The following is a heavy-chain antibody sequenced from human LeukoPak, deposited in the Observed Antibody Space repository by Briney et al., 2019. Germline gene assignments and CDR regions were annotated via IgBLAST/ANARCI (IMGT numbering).Heavy chain of an antibody. CDR2: ISSSGSTI. Sequence: PGGSLRLSCAASGFTFSSYEMNWVRQAPGKGLEWGSYISSSGSTIYYADSVKGRFTISRDNAKNSLYLQMNSLRAEDTAVYYCARDSGSYPYYFDYWGQGTLVTVSS. V-gene: IGHV3-48*03. CDR3: ARDSGSYPYYFDY. J-gene: IGHJ4*02. D-gene: IGHD1-26*01. CDR1: GFTFSSYE.